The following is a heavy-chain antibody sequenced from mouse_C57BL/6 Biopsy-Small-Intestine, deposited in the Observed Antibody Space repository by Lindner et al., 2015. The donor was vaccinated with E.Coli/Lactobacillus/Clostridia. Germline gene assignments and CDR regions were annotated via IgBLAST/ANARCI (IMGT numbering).Heavy chain of an antibody. J-gene: IGHJ2*01. D-gene: IGHD1-1*01. CDR2: IYPRSGNT. CDR3: ARGLITTVVATDY. Sequence: QLQESGAELARPGASVKLSCKASGYTFTSYGISWAKQRTGQGLEWIGEIYPRSGNTYYNEKFKGKATLTADKSSSTAYMELRSLTSEDSAVYFCARGLITTVVATDYWGQGTTLTVSS. V-gene: IGHV1-81*01. CDR1: GYTFTSYG.